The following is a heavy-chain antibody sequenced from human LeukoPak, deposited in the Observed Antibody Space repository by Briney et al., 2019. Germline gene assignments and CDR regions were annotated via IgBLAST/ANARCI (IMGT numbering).Heavy chain of an antibody. CDR1: GFIFSDYW. Sequence: GGSLRLSCAASGFIFSDYWMSWVRQAPGKGLEWVANINQDGSEKHYVDSVKGRFSISRDSAKNSLYLQMNSLRADDTAVYYCARASYYYDSSGYYTSSFDYWGQGTLVTVSS. J-gene: IGHJ4*02. V-gene: IGHV3-7*03. CDR3: ARASYYYDSSGYYTSSFDY. D-gene: IGHD3-22*01. CDR2: INQDGSEK.